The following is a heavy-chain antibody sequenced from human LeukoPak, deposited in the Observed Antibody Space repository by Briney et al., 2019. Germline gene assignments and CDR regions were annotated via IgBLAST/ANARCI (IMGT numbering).Heavy chain of an antibody. Sequence: PGGSLRLSCAAPGFTFSSYAMSWVRQAPGKGLEWVSAISGSGGSTYYADSVKGRFTISRDNSKNTLYLQMNSLRAEDTAVYYCAKDRVTYYYDSSGYPDYWGQGTLVTVSS. CDR2: ISGSGGST. D-gene: IGHD3-22*01. CDR1: GFTFSSYA. V-gene: IGHV3-23*01. CDR3: AKDRVTYYYDSSGYPDY. J-gene: IGHJ4*02.